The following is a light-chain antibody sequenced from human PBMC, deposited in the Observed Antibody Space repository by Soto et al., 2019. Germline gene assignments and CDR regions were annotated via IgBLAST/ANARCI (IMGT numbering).Light chain of an antibody. J-gene: IGLJ1*01. Sequence: QSVLTQPASVSGSPGQSITISCTGTSSDVGGYNYVSWYQQHPGKAPKLMIYDVSNRPSGVSNRFSGSKSGNTASLTISGLQADDEADYYCSSYTSSSTLPYVFGTGTKVT. V-gene: IGLV2-14*01. CDR2: DVS. CDR3: SSYTSSSTLPYV. CDR1: SSDVGGYNY.